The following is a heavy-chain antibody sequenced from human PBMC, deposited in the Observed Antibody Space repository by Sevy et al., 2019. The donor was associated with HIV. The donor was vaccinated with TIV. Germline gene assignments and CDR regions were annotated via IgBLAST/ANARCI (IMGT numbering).Heavy chain of an antibody. D-gene: IGHD5-18*01. J-gene: IGHJ6*02. CDR1: AFTFSSYW. CDR2: INSDGSST. CDR3: ARNTHPFYYYYGMDV. V-gene: IGHV3-74*01. Sequence: GGSLRLSCAASAFTFSSYWMHWVRQAPGKGLVWVSRINSDGSSTSYADSVKGRFTISRDNAKNTLYLQMNSLRAEDTAVYYCARNTHPFYYYYGMDVWGQGTTVTVSS.